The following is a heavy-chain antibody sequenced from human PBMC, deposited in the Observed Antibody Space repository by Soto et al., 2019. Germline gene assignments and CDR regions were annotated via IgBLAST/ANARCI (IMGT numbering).Heavy chain of an antibody. D-gene: IGHD6-19*01. V-gene: IGHV5-51*01. CDR2: IYPGDSDT. CDR1: GYSFTSYW. CDR3: ARQFAQIAVAGQYGMDV. Sequence: GESLKISCRGSGYSFTSYWIGWVRQMPGKGLELMGIIYPGDSDTRYSPSFQGQVTISADKSTSTAYLQWSSLKASDTAMYYCARQFAQIAVAGQYGMDVWGQGTTVTVSS. J-gene: IGHJ6*02.